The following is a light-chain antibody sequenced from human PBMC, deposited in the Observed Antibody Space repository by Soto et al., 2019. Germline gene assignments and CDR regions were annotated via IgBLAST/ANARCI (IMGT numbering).Light chain of an antibody. CDR2: GAS. Sequence: EIVMTPSPGTLSLSPGERATLSCRASQSVSNNYLAWYQQKPGQAPRLLIYGASNRATGIPDRFSGGGSGTDFTLTISRLEPEDFAVYYCQQYGSSGTFGQGTKVDIK. CDR1: QSVSNNY. CDR3: QQYGSSGT. J-gene: IGKJ1*01. V-gene: IGKV3-20*01.